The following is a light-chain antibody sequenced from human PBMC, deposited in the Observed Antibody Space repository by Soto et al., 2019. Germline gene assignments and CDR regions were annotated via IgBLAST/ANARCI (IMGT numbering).Light chain of an antibody. Sequence: QSVLTQPPSASGTPGQGVTISCSGSSSNIGSNSVSWYQQLPGTATKLLIYSNNQRHSGVPDRFSASKSGTSAAPAISGRQYEDEADYYCAAWDDSLNGLVFGGGTKLTVL. CDR1: SSNIGSNS. V-gene: IGLV1-44*01. J-gene: IGLJ3*02. CDR2: SNN. CDR3: AAWDDSLNGLV.